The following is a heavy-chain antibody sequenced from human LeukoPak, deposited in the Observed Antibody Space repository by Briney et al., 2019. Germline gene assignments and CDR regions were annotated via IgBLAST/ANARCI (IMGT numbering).Heavy chain of an antibody. CDR2: IYPGDSDT. Sequence: GESLKISCRGSGYSFTTYWIGWVRQMPGKGLEWMGIIYPGDSDTRYSPSFQGQVTMSADKSINTAYLQWSSLKASDTAMYYCARRQGCSSTSCPSASWGQGILVTVSS. V-gene: IGHV5-51*01. J-gene: IGHJ1*01. CDR3: ARRQGCSSTSCPSAS. CDR1: GYSFTTYW. D-gene: IGHD2-2*01.